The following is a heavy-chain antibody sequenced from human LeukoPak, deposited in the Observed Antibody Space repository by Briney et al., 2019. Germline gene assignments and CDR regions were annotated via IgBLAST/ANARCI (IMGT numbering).Heavy chain of an antibody. J-gene: IGHJ4*02. V-gene: IGHV3-33*01. CDR3: ARAGLATYYYDSTGYGDN. Sequence: GGSLRLSCAASGFTFSSYGMHWVRQAPGKGLEWVAIIWYDGSNKYYADSVKGRFTISRDNSKNTLYLQVNSLRAEDTAVYYCARAGLATYYYDSTGYGDNWGQGTLVTVSS. CDR1: GFTFSSYG. D-gene: IGHD3-22*01. CDR2: IWYDGSNK.